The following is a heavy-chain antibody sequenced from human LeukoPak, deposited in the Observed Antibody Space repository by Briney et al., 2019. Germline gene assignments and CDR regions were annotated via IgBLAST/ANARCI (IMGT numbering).Heavy chain of an antibody. J-gene: IGHJ4*02. D-gene: IGHD5-18*01. CDR3: ASKSTATHDY. CDR1: GFTFSSYE. CDR2: ISSSSSYI. Sequence: PGGSLRLSCAASGFTFSSYEMNRVRQAPGKGLEWVSYISSSSSYIYYADSVKGRFTISRDNAKNSLYLQMNSLRAEDTAVYYCASKSTATHDYWGQGTLVTVSS. V-gene: IGHV3-21*05.